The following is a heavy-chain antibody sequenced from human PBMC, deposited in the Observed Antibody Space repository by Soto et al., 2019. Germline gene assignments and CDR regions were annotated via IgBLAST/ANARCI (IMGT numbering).Heavy chain of an antibody. CDR3: ARTYSSGCFDI. D-gene: IGHD6-19*01. CDR1: GGSISSSSYY. J-gene: IGHJ3*02. CDR2: IYYSGST. Sequence: SETLSLTCTVSGGSISSSSYYWGWIRQPPGKGLEWIGSIYYSGSTYYNPSLKSRVTISVDTSKNQFSLKLSSVTAADTAVYYCARTYSSGCFDIWGQGTMVTVSS. V-gene: IGHV4-39*01.